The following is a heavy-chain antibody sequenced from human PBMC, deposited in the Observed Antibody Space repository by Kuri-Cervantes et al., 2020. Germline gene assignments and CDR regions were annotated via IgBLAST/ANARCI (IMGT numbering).Heavy chain of an antibody. V-gene: IGHV3-21*03. D-gene: IGHD2-2*02. Sequence: GESLKISCAASGFTFSSYSMNWVRQAPGKGLEWVSSISSGSSYIYYADSVKGRFTISRDNAKNSLYLQMNSLRAEDTAVYYCAKGRSGKGYCSSTTCYSLMGNWFDPWGQGTLVTVSS. CDR3: AKGRSGKGYCSSTTCYSLMGNWFDP. CDR2: ISSGSSYI. CDR1: GFTFSSYS. J-gene: IGHJ5*02.